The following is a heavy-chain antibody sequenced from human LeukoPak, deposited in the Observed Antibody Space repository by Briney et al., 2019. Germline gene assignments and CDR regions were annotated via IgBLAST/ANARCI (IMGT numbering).Heavy chain of an antibody. V-gene: IGHV1-24*01. CDR1: GYTLTELS. D-gene: IGHD5-18*01. CDR3: ARGNSYGYRYYFDY. J-gene: IGHJ4*02. CDR2: FDPEDGET. Sequence: ASVKVSCKVSGYTLTELSMHWVRQAPGKGLEWMGGFDPEDGETIYAQKFQGRVTMTEDTSTDTAYMELNSLRSEDTAVYYCARGNSYGYRYYFDYWGQGTLVTVSS.